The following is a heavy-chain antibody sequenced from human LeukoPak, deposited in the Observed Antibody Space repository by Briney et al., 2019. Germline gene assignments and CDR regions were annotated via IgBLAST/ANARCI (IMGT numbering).Heavy chain of an antibody. CDR1: GFTFSSYA. V-gene: IGHV3-30*04. D-gene: IGHD6-19*01. J-gene: IGHJ6*04. Sequence: GGSLRLSCAASGFTFSSYAMHWVRQAPGKGLEWVAVISYDGSNKYYADSVKGRFTISRDNAKNSLYLQMNSLRAEDTAVYYCAGEVAVAGSMDVWGKGTTVTVSS. CDR2: ISYDGSNK. CDR3: AGEVAVAGSMDV.